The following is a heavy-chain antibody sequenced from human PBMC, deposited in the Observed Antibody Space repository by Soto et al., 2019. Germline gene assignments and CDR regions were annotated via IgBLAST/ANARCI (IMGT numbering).Heavy chain of an antibody. CDR2: IYPGDSDT. CDR3: ARSFETAMSTAYGMDV. CDR1: GYSFTSYW. J-gene: IGHJ6*02. D-gene: IGHD5-18*01. V-gene: IGHV5-51*01. Sequence: GESLKISCKGSGYSFTSYWIGWVRQMPGKGLEWMGIIYPGDSDTRYSPSFQGQVTISADKSISTAYLQWSSLKASDTAMYYCARSFETAMSTAYGMDVWGQGTTVTAP.